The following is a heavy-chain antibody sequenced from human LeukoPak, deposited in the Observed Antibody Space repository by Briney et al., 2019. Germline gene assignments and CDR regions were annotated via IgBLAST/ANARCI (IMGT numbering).Heavy chain of an antibody. D-gene: IGHD5-12*01. CDR1: GGSISSGGYS. J-gene: IGHJ5*02. Sequence: PSQTLSLTCAVSGGSISSGGYSWSWIRQPPGKGLEWIGYIYHSGSTYYNPSLKSRVTISVDRSKNQFSLKLSSVTAADTAVYYCARLGTSGYDSPWFDPWGQGTLVTVSS. CDR2: IYHSGST. V-gene: IGHV4-30-2*01. CDR3: ARLGTSGYDSPWFDP.